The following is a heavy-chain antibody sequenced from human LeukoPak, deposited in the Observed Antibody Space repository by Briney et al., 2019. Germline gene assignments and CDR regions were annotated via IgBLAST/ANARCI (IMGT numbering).Heavy chain of an antibody. CDR2: ISSSGHFI. D-gene: IGHD2-15*01. V-gene: IGHV3-21*04. Sequence: GGSLRLSCAASGFTFSDYSINWVRQAPGKGLEWVSSISSSGHFIYYADSVEGRFTISRDNAKNSLYLQMNSLRAEDTAVYYCAKRQAAHDYWGQGTLVTVSS. J-gene: IGHJ4*02. CDR1: GFTFSDYS. CDR3: AKRQAAHDY.